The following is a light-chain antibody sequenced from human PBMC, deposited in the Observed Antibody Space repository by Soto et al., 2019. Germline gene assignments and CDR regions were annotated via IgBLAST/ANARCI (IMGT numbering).Light chain of an antibody. J-gene: IGKJ5*01. Sequence: EIVLTQSPATLSLSPGERATLSCRASQSVGSYFAWYQQKPGQAPRLLIYNTSNRATGTPARFSGSGSGTDFTLTISSLEPEDFAVYYCQQRAKWPVTFGQGTRLAI. V-gene: IGKV3-11*01. CDR3: QQRAKWPVT. CDR2: NTS. CDR1: QSVGSY.